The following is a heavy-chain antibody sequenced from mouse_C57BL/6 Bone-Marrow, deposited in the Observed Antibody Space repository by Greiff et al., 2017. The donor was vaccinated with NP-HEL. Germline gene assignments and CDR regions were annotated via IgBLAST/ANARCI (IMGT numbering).Heavy chain of an antibody. J-gene: IGHJ3*01. CDR2: IRNKANGYTT. V-gene: IGHV7-3*01. CDR1: GFTFTDYY. D-gene: IGHD4-1*01. CDR3: ALKGNWDEFAY. Sequence: EVKVVESGGGLVQPGGSLSLSCAASGFTFTDYYMSWVRQPPGKALEWLGFIRNKANGYTTEYSASVKGRFTISRDNSQSILYLQMNALRAEDSATYYCALKGNWDEFAYWGQGTLVTVSA.